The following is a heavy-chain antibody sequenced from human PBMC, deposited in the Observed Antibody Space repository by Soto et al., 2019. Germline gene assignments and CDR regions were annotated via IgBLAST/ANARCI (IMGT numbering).Heavy chain of an antibody. CDR2: ISYDGSNK. Sequence: PGGSLRLSCAASGFTFSSYAMHWVRQAPGKGLEWVAVISYDGSNKYYADSVKGRFTISRDSSKNTLYLQMNSLRPEDTAVYYCARDGIAVAANYFDYWGQGTLVTVPQ. CDR1: GFTFSSYA. V-gene: IGHV3-30-3*01. CDR3: ARDGIAVAANYFDY. J-gene: IGHJ4*02. D-gene: IGHD6-19*01.